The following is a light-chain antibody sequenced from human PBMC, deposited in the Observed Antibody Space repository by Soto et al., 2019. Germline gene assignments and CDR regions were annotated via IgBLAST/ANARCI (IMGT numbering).Light chain of an antibody. CDR3: QQYNSFSWT. CDR1: QSISSW. J-gene: IGKJ1*01. Sequence: DIQMTQSPSTLSASVGDRVTITCRASQSISSWLAWYQQKPGKAPKLLIYKASTLETGVPARFSGSGSGTEFPLPISSLQPDDSATYYCQQYNSFSWTFGQGTTVEI. CDR2: KAS. V-gene: IGKV1-5*03.